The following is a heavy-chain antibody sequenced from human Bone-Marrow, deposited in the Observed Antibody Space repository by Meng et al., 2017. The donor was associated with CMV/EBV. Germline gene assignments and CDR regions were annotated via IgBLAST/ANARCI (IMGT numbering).Heavy chain of an antibody. CDR1: GYSFTSYW. CDR3: ARHTYYYDSSGYQSLPDRMDV. D-gene: IGHD3-22*01. J-gene: IGHJ6*02. Sequence: KVSCKGSGYSFTSYWIGWVRQMPGKGLEWMGIIYPGDSDTRYSPSFQGQVTISADKSISTAYLQWSSLKASDTAMYYCARHTYYYDSSGYQSLPDRMDVWGQGTTVTVSS. V-gene: IGHV5-51*01. CDR2: IYPGDSDT.